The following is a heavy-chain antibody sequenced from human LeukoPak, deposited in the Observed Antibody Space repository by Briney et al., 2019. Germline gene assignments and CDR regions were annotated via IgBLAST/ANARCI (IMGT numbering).Heavy chain of an antibody. CDR2: LSWHSGSI. CDR3: AKETKVGGNLYYFDY. V-gene: IGHV3-9*01. J-gene: IGHJ4*02. D-gene: IGHD1-26*01. CDR1: GFKFA. Sequence: PGRSLRLSCVASGFKFAMHWVRQAPGKGLEWVSGLSWHSGSIGYADSVKGRFIISRDNAKNSLYLEMNSLRPEDSALYYCAKETKVGGNLYYFDYWGRGTLVTVSS.